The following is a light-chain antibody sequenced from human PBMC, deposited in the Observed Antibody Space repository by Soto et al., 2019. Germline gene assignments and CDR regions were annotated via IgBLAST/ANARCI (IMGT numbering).Light chain of an antibody. Sequence: EIVLTQSPATLSLSPGERATLSCRASQSVSSYLAWYQQKPGQAPRLLIYDASTRATGIPARFSGSGSGTAFTLTISRLEPEAFAVYYCQQRSNWPTFGGGTKVEIK. CDR2: DAS. V-gene: IGKV3-11*01. CDR3: QQRSNWPT. J-gene: IGKJ4*01. CDR1: QSVSSY.